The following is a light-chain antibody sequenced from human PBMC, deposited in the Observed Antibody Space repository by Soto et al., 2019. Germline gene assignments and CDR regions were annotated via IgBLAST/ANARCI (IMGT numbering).Light chain of an antibody. J-gene: IGKJ5*01. CDR1: QSISSW. V-gene: IGKV1-5*03. CDR3: QQYNNWPPIT. Sequence: IQLTKSPSTLSASVGDRVTITCRASQSISSWLAWYQQEPGKAPKLLIYEASSLETGVPSRFSGSGSGTEFTLTISSLQSEDFAVYYCQQYNNWPPITFGQGTRLEIK. CDR2: EAS.